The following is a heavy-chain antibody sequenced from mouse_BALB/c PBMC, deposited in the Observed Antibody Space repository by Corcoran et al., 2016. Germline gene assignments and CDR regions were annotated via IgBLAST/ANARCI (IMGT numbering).Heavy chain of an antibody. CDR2: INPYNDGT. J-gene: IGHJ2*01. CDR1: GYTFTSYV. V-gene: IGHV1S136*01. CDR3: ARREGPYYFDY. Sequence: EVQLQQYGPELVKPGASVKMSCKDSGYTFTSYVMHWVKQKPGQGLEWIGYINPYNDGTKYNEKFKGKATLTSDKSSSTAYMELSSLTSEDSAVYYCARREGPYYFDYWGQGTTLTVSS.